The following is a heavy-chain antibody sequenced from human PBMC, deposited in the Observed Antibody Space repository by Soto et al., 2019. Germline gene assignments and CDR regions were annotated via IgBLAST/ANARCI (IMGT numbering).Heavy chain of an antibody. J-gene: IGHJ4*02. D-gene: IGHD3-22*01. CDR3: AREKGYYYDSSGYYSLSY. CDR2: ISAYNGNT. V-gene: IGHV1-18*01. Sequence: ASVKVCCKASGYTFTSYGISWVRQAPGQGLEWMGWISAYNGNTNYAQKLQGRVTMTTDTSTSTAYMELRSLRSDDTAVYYCAREKGYYYDSSGYYSLSYWGQGTLVTVSS. CDR1: GYTFTSYG.